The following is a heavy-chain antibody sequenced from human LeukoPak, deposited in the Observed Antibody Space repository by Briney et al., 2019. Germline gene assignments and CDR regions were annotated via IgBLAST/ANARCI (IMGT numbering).Heavy chain of an antibody. Sequence: GGSLRLSCGASGITFSSYSMNWVRQAPGKGLEWVSYISSSGSTKYYADSVKGRFTISRDNARNSLYLQMNSLRAEDTAVYFCAREAYCGGDCYPDYWGQGTLVTVSS. CDR2: ISSSGSTK. V-gene: IGHV3-48*01. D-gene: IGHD2-21*02. CDR3: AREAYCGGDCYPDY. CDR1: GITFSSYS. J-gene: IGHJ4*02.